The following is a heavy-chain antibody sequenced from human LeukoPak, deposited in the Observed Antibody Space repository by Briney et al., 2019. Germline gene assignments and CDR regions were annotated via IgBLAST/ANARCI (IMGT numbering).Heavy chain of an antibody. CDR2: IHPRDSDT. V-gene: IGHV5-51*01. J-gene: IGHJ3*02. Sequence: GESLKISCKGSGYSFTSYWIGWVRQMPGKGLEWMGIIHPRDSDTRYSPSFQGQVTMSADKTISTAYLQWSSLKVSDTAMYYCAISRDHDAFDIWGQGTMVTVSS. CDR1: GYSFTSYW. CDR3: AISRDHDAFDI.